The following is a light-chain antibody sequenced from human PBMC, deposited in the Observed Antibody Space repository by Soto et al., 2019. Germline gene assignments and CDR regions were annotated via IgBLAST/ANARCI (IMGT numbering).Light chain of an antibody. CDR1: SSNIGSYT. CDR2: RNN. CDR3: AAWDDSLNGVV. V-gene: IGLV1-44*01. Sequence: QSVLTQPPSASETPGQRVTISCSGSSSNIGSYTVNWYQQFPGTTPKLLIERNNQRPSGVPDRFSGSKSGTSASLAISGLQSEDEADYYCAAWDDSLNGVVFGGGTKVTV. J-gene: IGLJ2*01.